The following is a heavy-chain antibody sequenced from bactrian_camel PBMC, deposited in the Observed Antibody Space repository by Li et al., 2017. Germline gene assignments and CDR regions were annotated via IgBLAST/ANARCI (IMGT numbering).Heavy chain of an antibody. J-gene: IGHJ7*01. CDR1: GRGSSDYC. D-gene: IGHD2*01. CDR2: IDLDGTA. V-gene: IGHV3S53*01. Sequence: HVQLVESGGGSVQAGGSLRLSCARTGRGSSDYCMGWFRRQAPGGKREGIAAIDLDGTATYAASVKGRFTISKDINKRALYLQMDNLKPEDTAMYYCAADGNLGYCSDGYCYPTSRPPHYGMDYWGKGTQVTVS.